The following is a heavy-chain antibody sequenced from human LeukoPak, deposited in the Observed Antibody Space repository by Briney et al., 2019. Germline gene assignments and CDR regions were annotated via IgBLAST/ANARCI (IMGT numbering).Heavy chain of an antibody. Sequence: ASVTVSCKASGYTFTGYYMHWVRQAPGQGLEWMGWINPNSGGTNYAQKFQGRVTMTRDTSISTAYMELSRLRSDDTAVYYCARVWTPYYDFWSGYQDYFDYWGQGTLVTVSS. CDR2: INPNSGGT. CDR3: ARVWTPYYDFWSGYQDYFDY. J-gene: IGHJ4*02. V-gene: IGHV1-2*02. D-gene: IGHD3-3*01. CDR1: GYTFTGYY.